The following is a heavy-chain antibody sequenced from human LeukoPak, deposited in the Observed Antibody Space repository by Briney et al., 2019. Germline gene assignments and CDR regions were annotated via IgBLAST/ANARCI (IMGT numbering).Heavy chain of an antibody. V-gene: IGHV3-21*01. CDR2: ISSSSSYI. J-gene: IGHJ4*02. D-gene: IGHD1-26*01. Sequence: GGSLRLSCAASGFTFSSYSMNWVRQAPGKGLEWVSSISSSSSYIYYADSVKGRLTISRDNAKKSMYLQMNSLRAEDTAVYYCAGREAYSGSYRWENYWGQGTLVTVSS. CDR3: AGREAYSGSYRWENY. CDR1: GFTFSSYS.